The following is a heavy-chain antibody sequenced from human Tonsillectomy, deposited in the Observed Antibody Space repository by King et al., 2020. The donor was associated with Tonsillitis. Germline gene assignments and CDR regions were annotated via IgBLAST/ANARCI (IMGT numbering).Heavy chain of an antibody. CDR2: IIPYLNIA. D-gene: IGHD6-25*01. CDR1: GGAFNSYA. V-gene: IGHV1-69*09. J-gene: IGHJ3*01. Sequence: VQLVQSGAEVKKPGSSVKVSCKASGGAFNSYAISWVRQAPGQGFEWMGRIIPYLNIADYAQKFQGRVSITADTSTSTASMELSTLRSDDTAVYYCARDFFSAAAGGVNAFDFWGQGTMVTVSS. CDR3: ARDFFSAAAGGVNAFDF.